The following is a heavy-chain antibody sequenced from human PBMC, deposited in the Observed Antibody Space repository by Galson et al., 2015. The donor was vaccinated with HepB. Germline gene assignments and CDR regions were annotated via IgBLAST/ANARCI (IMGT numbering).Heavy chain of an antibody. J-gene: IGHJ3*02. Sequence: SLRLSCAASGFTFSGYAMRWVRQAPGKGLEWVGFIRSKAYGGTTEYAASVKGRFTITRDDSKSIAYLQMNSLKTEDTAVYYCTREFPEMAYDAFDIWGQGTMVTVSS. CDR3: TREFPEMAYDAFDI. CDR2: IRSKAYGGTT. V-gene: IGHV3-49*04. CDR1: GFTFSGYA. D-gene: IGHD5-24*01.